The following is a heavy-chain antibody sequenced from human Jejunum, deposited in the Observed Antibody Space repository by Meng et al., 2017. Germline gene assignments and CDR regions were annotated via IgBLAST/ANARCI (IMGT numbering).Heavy chain of an antibody. J-gene: IGHJ5*02. CDR1: GYSISSDYY. CDR3: ARGSAYNKAGIDP. Sequence: SETLSLTCAVSGYSISSDYYWDWIRQPPGKGLEWIGSIHHSGIPYYNPSLNSRVSLSVDTSKNQFSLKVTSVTAADTAVYFCARGSAYNKAGIDPWGQGTLVTVSS. V-gene: IGHV4-38-2*01. D-gene: IGHD5-24*01. CDR2: IHHSGIP.